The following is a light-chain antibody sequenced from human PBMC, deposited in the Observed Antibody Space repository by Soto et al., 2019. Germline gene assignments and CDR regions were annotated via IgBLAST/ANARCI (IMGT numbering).Light chain of an antibody. Sequence: ERVMTQSPATLSVSPGERATLSCRASQSVSSDLAWYQQKPGQAPRLLIYGASTRATGIPARFSGSGSGTEFTRTISSLQSEDFAVYYCQQYNNWPRTFGQGTKREIK. J-gene: IGKJ2*01. CDR1: QSVSSD. CDR2: GAS. V-gene: IGKV3-15*01. CDR3: QQYNNWPRT.